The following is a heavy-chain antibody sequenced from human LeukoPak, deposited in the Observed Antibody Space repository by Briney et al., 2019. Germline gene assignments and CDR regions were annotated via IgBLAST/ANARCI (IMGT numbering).Heavy chain of an antibody. V-gene: IGHV4-30-2*01. CDR2: IYHSGST. Sequence: SETLSLTCAVSGGSISSGGYSWSWIRQPPGKGLEWIGYIYHSGSTYYNPSLKSRATISVDRSKNQFSLKLSSVTAADTAVYYCARESGYSGYDYFDYWGQGTLVAVSS. J-gene: IGHJ4*02. CDR3: ARESGYSGYDYFDY. D-gene: IGHD5-12*01. CDR1: GGSISSGGYS.